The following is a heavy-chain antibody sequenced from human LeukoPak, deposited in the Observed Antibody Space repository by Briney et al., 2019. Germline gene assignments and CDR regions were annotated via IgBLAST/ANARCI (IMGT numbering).Heavy chain of an antibody. CDR1: GFTFGSFG. V-gene: IGHV3-48*04. CDR2: ISSSGNAI. Sequence: GGSLRLSCAASGFTFGSFGMNWVRQAPGRGLEWVSYISSSGNAIYYADTVKGRFTISRDSAKKSVYLYMNSLRAEDTAVYYCASAVAAPDQDPPFDYWGQGTLVTVSS. J-gene: IGHJ4*02. D-gene: IGHD6-25*01. CDR3: ASAVAAPDQDPPFDY.